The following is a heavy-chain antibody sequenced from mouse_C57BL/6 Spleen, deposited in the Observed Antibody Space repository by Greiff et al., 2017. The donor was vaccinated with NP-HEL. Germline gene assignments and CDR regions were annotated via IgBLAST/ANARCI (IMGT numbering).Heavy chain of an antibody. D-gene: IGHD2-4*01. CDR2: ISSGSSTI. CDR3: ARDYDYDRGFAY. J-gene: IGHJ3*01. CDR1: GFTFSDYG. V-gene: IGHV5-17*01. Sequence: EVKVVESGGGLVKPGGSLKLSCAASGFTFSDYGMHWVRQAPEKGLEWVAYISSGSSTIYYADTVKGRFTISRDNAKNTLFLQMTSLRSEDTAMYYCARDYDYDRGFAYWGQGTLVTVSA.